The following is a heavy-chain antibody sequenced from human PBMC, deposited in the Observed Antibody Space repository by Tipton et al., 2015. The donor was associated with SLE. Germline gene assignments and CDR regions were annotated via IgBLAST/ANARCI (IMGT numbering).Heavy chain of an antibody. J-gene: IGHJ4*02. CDR1: GFTFSDNA. Sequence: FLRLSCSASGFTFSDNAMHWVRRAPGQGLEWVSAISSSSSYRYYADTVKGRFTISRDNAKDTLYLQMNSLRAEDTAVYYCARIHYYGSGSRDYWGQGTLVTVSS. D-gene: IGHD3-10*01. CDR3: ARIHYYGSGSRDY. CDR2: ISSSSSYR. V-gene: IGHV3-21*01.